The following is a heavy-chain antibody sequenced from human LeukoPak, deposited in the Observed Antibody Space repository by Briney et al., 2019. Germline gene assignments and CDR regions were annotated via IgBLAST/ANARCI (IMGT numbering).Heavy chain of an antibody. CDR3: ARDGRGYYDSSGYPDY. Sequence: PGGSLKLSCAASGFIFSDYYMTWIRQAPGKGLEWISYISSSSYTDYADSVKGRFTISRDNAKNSLYLQMDSLGAEDTAVYYCARDGRGYYDSSGYPDYWGQGTLVTVSS. CDR2: ISSSSYT. CDR1: GFIFSDYY. V-gene: IGHV3-11*06. J-gene: IGHJ4*02. D-gene: IGHD3-22*01.